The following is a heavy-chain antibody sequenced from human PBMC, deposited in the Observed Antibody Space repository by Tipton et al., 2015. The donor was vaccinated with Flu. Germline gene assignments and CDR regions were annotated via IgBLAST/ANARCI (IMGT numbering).Heavy chain of an antibody. D-gene: IGHD3-10*01. CDR3: ARREEGYYYGSGYY. J-gene: IGHJ4*02. V-gene: IGHV1-18*01. CDR1: GYTFTSYG. CDR2: ISAYNGNT. Sequence: QSEAEVKKPGASVKVSCKASGYTFTSYGISWVRQAPGQGLEWMGWISAYNGNTNYAQKLQGRDTMTTDTSTSTAYMELRSLRSDDTAVYYCARREEGYYYGSGYYWGQGTLVTVSS.